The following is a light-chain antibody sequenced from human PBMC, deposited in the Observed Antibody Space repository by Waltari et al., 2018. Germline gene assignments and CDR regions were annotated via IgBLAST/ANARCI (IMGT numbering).Light chain of an antibody. CDR3: SAYTGRSWV. CDR1: SSDVGAYHY. CDR2: EVS. V-gene: IGLV2-8*01. Sequence: QSALTQPPSASGSPGQSVTISCTGTSSDVGAYHYVSWYQQHPGKAPKLMVLEVSDRPAGVPDRFSGSKSGNTASLTVSGLQVDDEAEYYCSAYTGRSWVFGGGTKLTVL. J-gene: IGLJ3*02.